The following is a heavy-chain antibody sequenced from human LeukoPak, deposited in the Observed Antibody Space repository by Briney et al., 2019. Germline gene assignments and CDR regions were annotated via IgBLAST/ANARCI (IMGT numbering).Heavy chain of an antibody. CDR3: ARLFYYDSSGVYGMDV. CDR1: GFTFSSYE. D-gene: IGHD3-22*01. J-gene: IGHJ6*02. Sequence: PGGSLRLSCAASGFTFSSYEMNWVRQATGKGPGGVSYISSSGSTIYYADSVKGRFSISRDNAKNSLYLQMNSRRVEDTAVYYCARLFYYDSSGVYGMDVWGQGTTVTVSS. V-gene: IGHV3-48*03. CDR2: ISSSGSTI.